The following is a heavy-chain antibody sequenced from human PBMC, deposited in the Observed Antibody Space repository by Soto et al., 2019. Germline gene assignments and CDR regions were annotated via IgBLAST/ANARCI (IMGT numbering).Heavy chain of an antibody. CDR3: ARRDGYNFDY. Sequence: EVQLVESGGGLVQPGGSLRLSCAASGFTFSSYAMHWVRQAPGKGLEYVSAINSNGGSTYYANSVKGRFTISRDNSKNTVYLQMCSLRAEDMAVYYCARRDGYNFDYWGQGTLVTVSS. V-gene: IGHV3-64*01. J-gene: IGHJ4*02. CDR2: INSNGGST. D-gene: IGHD5-12*01. CDR1: GFTFSSYA.